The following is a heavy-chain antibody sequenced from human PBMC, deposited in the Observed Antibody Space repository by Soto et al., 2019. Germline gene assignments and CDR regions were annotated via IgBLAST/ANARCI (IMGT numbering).Heavy chain of an antibody. CDR3: ARMKARGNYYGMDV. CDR2: IKQDGSEK. Sequence: ESGGGLVQPGGSLRLSCAASGFTFSSYWMSWVRQAPGKGLEWVANIKQDGSEKYYVDSVKGRFTISRDNAKNSLYLQMNSLRAEDTAVYYCARMKARGNYYGMDVWGQGTTVTVSS. CDR1: GFTFSSYW. V-gene: IGHV3-7*01. D-gene: IGHD3-10*01. J-gene: IGHJ6*02.